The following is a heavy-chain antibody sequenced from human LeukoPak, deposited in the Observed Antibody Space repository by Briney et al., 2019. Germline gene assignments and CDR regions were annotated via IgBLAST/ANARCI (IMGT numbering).Heavy chain of an antibody. CDR2: INPSGGST. CDR1: GYTFTSYY. J-gene: IGHJ6*03. V-gene: IGHV1-46*01. CDR3: ARAAMGGDYYYYYMDV. D-gene: IGHD4-17*01. Sequence: ASVKVSCKASGYTFTSYYMHWVRQAPGQGLEWMGIINPSGGSTSYAQKFQGRVTMTRDMPTSTVYMELSSLRSEDTAVYYCARAAMGGDYYYYYMDVWGKGTTVTVSS.